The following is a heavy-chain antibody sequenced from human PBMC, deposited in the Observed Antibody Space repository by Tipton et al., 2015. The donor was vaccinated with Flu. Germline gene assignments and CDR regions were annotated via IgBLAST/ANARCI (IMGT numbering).Heavy chain of an antibody. D-gene: IGHD3-10*01. CDR2: IYASGST. J-gene: IGHJ4*02. CDR3: ARGSGSGTYVIFDY. V-gene: IGHV4-4*07. CDR1: GGSISSYY. Sequence: GLVKPSETLSLMCTVSGGSISSYYWTWIRQPAGKGLEWIGRIYASGSTNYNPSFTSRVTMSVDTSKNQFSLKLSSVTAADTAVYYCARGSGSGTYVIFDYWGQGTLVSVSS.